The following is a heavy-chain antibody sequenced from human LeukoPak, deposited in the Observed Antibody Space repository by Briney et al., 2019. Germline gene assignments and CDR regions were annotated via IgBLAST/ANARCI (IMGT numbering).Heavy chain of an antibody. Sequence: PGGSLRLSCAASGFTFSSYGTHWVRQAPGKGLEWVAFIRYDGSNKYYADSVKGRFTISRDNSKNTLYLQMNSLRAEDTAVYYCAKDNPIAVAGTVDYWGQGTLVTVSS. D-gene: IGHD6-19*01. CDR1: GFTFSSYG. CDR3: AKDNPIAVAGTVDY. CDR2: IRYDGSNK. J-gene: IGHJ4*02. V-gene: IGHV3-30*02.